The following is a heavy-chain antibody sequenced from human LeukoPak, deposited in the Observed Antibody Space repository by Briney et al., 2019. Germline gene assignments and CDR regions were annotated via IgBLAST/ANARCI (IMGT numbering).Heavy chain of an antibody. CDR3: ARGLGVTIFGVVIGNFQH. V-gene: IGHV4-61*02. D-gene: IGHD3-3*01. Sequence: SETLSLTCTVSGGSISSGSYYWSWIRQPAGKGLEWIGRIYTSGGTNYNPSLKSRVTISVDTSKNQFSLKLSSVTAADTAVYYCARGLGVTIFGVVIGNFQHWGQGTLVTVSS. CDR2: IYTSGGT. J-gene: IGHJ1*01. CDR1: GGSISSGSYY.